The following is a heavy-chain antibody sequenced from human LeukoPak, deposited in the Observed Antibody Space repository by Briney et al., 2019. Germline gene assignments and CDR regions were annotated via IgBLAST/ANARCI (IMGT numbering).Heavy chain of an antibody. J-gene: IGHJ4*02. V-gene: IGHV3-11*03. CDR2: ISSSSSYT. CDR3: ARHPNSNWDY. CDR1: GFTFSDYY. D-gene: IGHD6-13*01. Sequence: GGSLRLSCAASGFTFSDYYMSWIRQAPGKGLEWVSYISSSSSYTNYADSVKGRFTVSRDNAQNSLYLQMNNLRVEDTAVYYCARHPNSNWDYWGQGTLVTVSS.